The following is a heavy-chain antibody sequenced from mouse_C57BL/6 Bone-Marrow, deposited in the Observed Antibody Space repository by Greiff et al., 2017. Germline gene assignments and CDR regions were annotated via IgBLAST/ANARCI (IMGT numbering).Heavy chain of an antibody. J-gene: IGHJ3*01. D-gene: IGHD1-1*01. CDR1: GYTFSSYD. V-gene: IGHV1-85*01. Sequence: QVQLQQFGPELVKPGASVKFSCKASGYTFSSYDINRVKQRPGQGLEWIGWIYSRDGCSVYNEKFKGKATLTVDTSSSTAYMEPHSLTSEDSAVYFCARSRRVAYWGQGTLVTVSA. CDR3: ARSRRVAY. CDR2: IYSRDGCS.